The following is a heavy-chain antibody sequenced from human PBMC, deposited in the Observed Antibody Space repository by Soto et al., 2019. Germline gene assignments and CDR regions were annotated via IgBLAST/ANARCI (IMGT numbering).Heavy chain of an antibody. CDR2: ISYDGNNK. J-gene: IGHJ5*02. V-gene: IGHV3-30*03. CDR3: ARGPPFLP. D-gene: IGHD3-3*02. CDR1: EFTFSNYA. Sequence: GGSLRLSCAASEFTFSNYAMHWVRQAPGKGLQWLAVISYDGNNKYYADSVEGRFTISRDNSKNTVYLQMNSLRLEDTAVYYCARGPPFLPWGQGTLVTVSS.